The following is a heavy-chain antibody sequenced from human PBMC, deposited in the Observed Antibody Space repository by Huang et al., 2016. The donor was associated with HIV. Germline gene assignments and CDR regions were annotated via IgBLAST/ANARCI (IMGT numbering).Heavy chain of an antibody. V-gene: IGHV1-8*01. D-gene: IGHD3-22*01. CDR3: ARGFGSGYYFDAFDM. CDR2: VNPKSGNV. J-gene: IGHJ3*02. Sequence: QMQLTQSGAEVKKPGASVKVSCKASGYTFTSYDVNWVRQAAGQGLEWMGRVNPKSGNVGYAKKFQGRVSIMRDTSTNTAYLEVTSLRSEDTAVYYCARGFGSGYYFDAFDMWGQGTMVTVSS. CDR1: GYTFTSYD.